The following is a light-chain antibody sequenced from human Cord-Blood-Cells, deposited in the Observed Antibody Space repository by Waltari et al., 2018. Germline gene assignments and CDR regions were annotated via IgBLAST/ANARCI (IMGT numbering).Light chain of an antibody. CDR3: QQYNNWPLYT. CDR1: QNVSSN. CDR2: GAS. Sequence: QSPATLSVSPGERATLSCRASQNVSSNLAWYQQKPGQAPRLLIYGASTRATGIPARFSGSGSGTEFTLTISSLQSEDFAVYYCQQYNNWPLYTFGQGTKLEIK. J-gene: IGKJ2*01. V-gene: IGKV3-15*01.